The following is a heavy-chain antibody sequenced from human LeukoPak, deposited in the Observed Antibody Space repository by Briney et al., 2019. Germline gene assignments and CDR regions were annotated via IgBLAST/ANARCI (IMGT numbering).Heavy chain of an antibody. J-gene: IGHJ4*02. V-gene: IGHV3-48*04. CDR1: GFTFSSYS. Sequence: TGGSLRLSCAASGFTFSSYSMNWVRQAPGKGLEWVSYISSSSSTIYYADSVKGRFTISRDNAKNSLYLQMNSLRAEDTAVYYCARGVSQIDYGDYEGIDYYFDYWGQGTLVTVSS. D-gene: IGHD4-17*01. CDR3: ARGVSQIDYGDYEGIDYYFDY. CDR2: ISSSSSTI.